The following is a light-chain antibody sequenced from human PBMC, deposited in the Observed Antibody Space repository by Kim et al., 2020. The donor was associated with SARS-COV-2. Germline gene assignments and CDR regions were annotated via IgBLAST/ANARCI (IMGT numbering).Light chain of an antibody. CDR2: LAS. CDR3: QHYSRFPYT. J-gene: IGKJ2*01. CDR1: ENIGNW. V-gene: IGKV1-5*03. Sequence: YGAVGDRGTIDCRASENIGNWLAWYQQKPGRDPSLLIYLASTLESGVPSRFSGTGSGTEFSLSITSLQHDDFATYYCQHYSRFPYTFGQGTKLEI.